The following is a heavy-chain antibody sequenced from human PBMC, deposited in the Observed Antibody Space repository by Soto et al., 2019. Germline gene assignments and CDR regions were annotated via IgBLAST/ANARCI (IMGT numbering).Heavy chain of an antibody. D-gene: IGHD1-26*01. CDR1: GYSFTSYW. CDR3: ARYSRATRELLDY. Sequence: GESLKISCKGSGYSFTSYWIGWVRQMPGKGLEWMGIIYPGDSDTRYSPSFQGQVTISADKSVSTAYLQWSSLEASDTAMYYCARYSRATRELLDYWGQGTPVPVSS. CDR2: IYPGDSDT. J-gene: IGHJ4*02. V-gene: IGHV5-51*01.